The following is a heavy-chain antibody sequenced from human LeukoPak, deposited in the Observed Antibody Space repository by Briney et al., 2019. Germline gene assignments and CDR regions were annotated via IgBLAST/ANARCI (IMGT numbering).Heavy chain of an antibody. CDR1: GGSISSYY. Sequence: SETLSLTCTVSGGSISSYYWSWIRQPAGKGLEWIGRIYTSGSTNYNPSLKSRVTMSVDTSKNQFSLKLSSVTAADTAVYYCARDRVTPSPYYFDYWGQGTLVTVSS. CDR3: ARDRVTPSPYYFDY. J-gene: IGHJ4*02. CDR2: IYTSGST. V-gene: IGHV4-4*07. D-gene: IGHD2-21*02.